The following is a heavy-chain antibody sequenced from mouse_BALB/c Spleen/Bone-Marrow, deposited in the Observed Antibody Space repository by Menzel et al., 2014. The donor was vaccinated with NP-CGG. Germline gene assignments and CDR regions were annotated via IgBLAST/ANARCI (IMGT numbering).Heavy chain of an antibody. D-gene: IGHD4-1*01. CDR2: ITKGGGST. Sequence: EVMLVESGGDLVQPGGSLKLSCATSGFTFSDYYMYWVRQTPERRLEWVAYITKGGGSTYYPDIVKGRFTISRDNAKNTLYLQMSRLKSEDTAMYYCARQLAYAMDYWGQGTSVTVSS. CDR3: ARQLAYAMDY. J-gene: IGHJ4*01. CDR1: GFTFSDYY. V-gene: IGHV5-12*02.